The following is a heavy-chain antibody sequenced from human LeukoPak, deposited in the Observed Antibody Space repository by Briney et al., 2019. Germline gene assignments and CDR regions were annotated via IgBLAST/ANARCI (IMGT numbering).Heavy chain of an antibody. CDR3: ARGGGSHYYGSGSPWAAGMDV. V-gene: IGHV4-34*01. D-gene: IGHD3-10*01. Sequence: SETLSLTCAVYGGSFSGYYWSWIRQPPGKGLEWIGEINHSGSTNYNPSLKSRVTISVDTSKNQFSLKLSSVTAADTAVYYCARGGGSHYYGSGSPWAAGMDVWGQGTTVTVSS. CDR2: INHSGST. CDR1: GGSFSGYY. J-gene: IGHJ6*02.